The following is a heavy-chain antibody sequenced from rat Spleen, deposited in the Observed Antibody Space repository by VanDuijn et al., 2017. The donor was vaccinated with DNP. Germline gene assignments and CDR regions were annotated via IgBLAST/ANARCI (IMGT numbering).Heavy chain of an antibody. J-gene: IGHJ2*01. CDR2: ISYDGSST. V-gene: IGHV5-7*01. CDR1: GFTFSNYD. CDR3: ARRGDYGNFDY. Sequence: EVQLVESGGGLVQPGRSLKLSCAASGFTFSNYDMAWVRQAPKKGLEWVATISYDGSSTYYRDSVKGRFSISRDNAKSTLYLQRDSLRSEDTATYYCARRGDYGNFDYWGQGVMVTVSS. D-gene: IGHD1-11*01.